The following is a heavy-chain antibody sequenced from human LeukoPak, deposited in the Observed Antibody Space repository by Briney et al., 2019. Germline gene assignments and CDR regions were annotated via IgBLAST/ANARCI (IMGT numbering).Heavy chain of an antibody. J-gene: IGHJ4*02. V-gene: IGHV3-23*01. CDR2: ISGSGGST. CDR1: GFTFSSYA. D-gene: IGHD3-10*01. CDR3: AITQYYYGSGSYYNSEMGMFDY. Sequence: GGSLRLSCAASGFTFSSYAMSCVRQAPGKGLEWVSAISGSGGSTYYADSVKGRFTISRDNSKNTLYLQMNSLRAEDTAVYYCAITQYYYGSGSYYNSEMGMFDYWGQGTLVTVSS.